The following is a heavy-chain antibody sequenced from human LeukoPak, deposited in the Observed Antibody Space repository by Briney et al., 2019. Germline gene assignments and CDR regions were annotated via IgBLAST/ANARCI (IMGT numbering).Heavy chain of an antibody. CDR3: AIRYGSESYYNDY. V-gene: IGHV1-69*04. J-gene: IGHJ4*02. Sequence: SVKVSCKASGGTFSSYAISWVRQAPGQGLEWMGRIIPILGIANYAQKFQGRVTITADKSTSTAYMELSSLRSEDTAVYYCAIRYGSESYYNDYWGQGTLVTVSS. CDR2: IIPILGIA. CDR1: GGTFSSYA. D-gene: IGHD3-10*01.